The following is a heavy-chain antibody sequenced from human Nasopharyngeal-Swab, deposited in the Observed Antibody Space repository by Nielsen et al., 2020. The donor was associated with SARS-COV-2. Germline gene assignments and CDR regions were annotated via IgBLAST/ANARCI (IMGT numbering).Heavy chain of an antibody. Sequence: WVRQAPGQGLEWMGGIIPIFGTANYAQKFQGRVTITADESTRTAYMELSSLRSEDTAMYYCAREGAHYYDSSGYLSHDYWGQGTLVTVSS. CDR2: IIPIFGTA. V-gene: IGHV1-69*01. CDR3: AREGAHYYDSSGYLSHDY. D-gene: IGHD3-22*01. J-gene: IGHJ4*02.